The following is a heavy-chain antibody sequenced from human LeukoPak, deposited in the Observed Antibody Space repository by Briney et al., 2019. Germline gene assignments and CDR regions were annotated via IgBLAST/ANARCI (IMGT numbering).Heavy chain of an antibody. CDR1: GYSISSGYY. CDR2: IYHSGST. V-gene: IGHV4-38-2*01. CDR3: ARGLSSGWLVFDY. J-gene: IGHJ4*02. Sequence: SETLSLTCAVSGYSISSGYYWGWIRQPPGKGLEWIGSIYHSGSTYYNPSLKSRVTISVDTSKNQFSLKLSSVTAADTAVYYCARGLSSGWLVFDYWGQGTLVTVSS. D-gene: IGHD6-19*01.